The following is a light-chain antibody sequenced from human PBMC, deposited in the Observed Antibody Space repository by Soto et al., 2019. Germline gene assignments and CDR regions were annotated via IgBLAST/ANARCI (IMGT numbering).Light chain of an antibody. CDR3: QQYGSTPLT. V-gene: IGKV3-20*01. CDR1: QSVKNNY. Sequence: EIVLKQSPDTLSLYPGERATLSCRASQSVKNNYLAWYQQKPGQAPRFLIYDASSRATGIPDRFSGSGSGTDFTLTISRLEPEDFAVYYCQQYGSTPLTFGGGTKVDIK. J-gene: IGKJ4*01. CDR2: DAS.